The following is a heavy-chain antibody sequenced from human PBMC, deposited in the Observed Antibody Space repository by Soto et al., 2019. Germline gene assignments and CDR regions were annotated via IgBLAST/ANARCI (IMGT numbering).Heavy chain of an antibody. Sequence: PSETLSLTCTVSGGSISSYYWSWIRQPPGKGLEWIGYIYYSGSTNYNPSLKSRVTISVDTSKNQFSLKLSSVTAADTAVYYCARGNIAVAGVFRYWGQGTLVTVSS. V-gene: IGHV4-59*01. CDR3: ARGNIAVAGVFRY. CDR1: GGSISSYY. J-gene: IGHJ4*02. CDR2: IYYSGST. D-gene: IGHD6-19*01.